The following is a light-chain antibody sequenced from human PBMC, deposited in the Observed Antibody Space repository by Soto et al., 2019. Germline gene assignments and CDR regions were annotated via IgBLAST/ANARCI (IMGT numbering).Light chain of an antibody. Sequence: DIVMTQSPDSLAVSLGERATINCKSSQSVLYSSNNKNYLAWYQQKPGQPPKLLIYWASTRESGVPDRFSGSGSGTDFTLTISSLQAEDGAVYYCQQYYSTPQTFGQGTKV. J-gene: IGKJ1*01. V-gene: IGKV4-1*01. CDR3: QQYYSTPQT. CDR2: WAS. CDR1: QSVLYSSNNKNY.